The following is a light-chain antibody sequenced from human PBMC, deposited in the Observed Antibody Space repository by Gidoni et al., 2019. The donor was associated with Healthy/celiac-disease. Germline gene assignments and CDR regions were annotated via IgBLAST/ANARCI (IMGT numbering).Light chain of an antibody. V-gene: IGKV3-20*01. CDR2: GAS. CDR3: QQYGSSMYT. CDR1: QSVSSSY. Sequence: EIVLTQSPGTLSLSPGERATLSCRPSQSVSSSYLAWYQQKPGQAPRLLLYGASSRATGIPDRFSGSGSGTDFTLTISRLEPEDFAVYYCQQYGSSMYTFGQGTKLEIK. J-gene: IGKJ2*01.